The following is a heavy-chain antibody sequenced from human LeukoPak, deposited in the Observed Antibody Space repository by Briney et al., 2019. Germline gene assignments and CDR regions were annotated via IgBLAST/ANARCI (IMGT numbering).Heavy chain of an antibody. CDR3: XXXXXXXXXXXXXXXYXXXXV. CDR1: GFTXSSYW. CDR2: INSDGSST. Sequence: SGFTXSSYWMHWVRHAPGKGRVWVSRINSDGSSTKYADSVKGRFTISRDNAKNSLYLQMNSRRGEDRAVYYXXXXXXXXXXXXXXXXYXXXXVWGKGXTXTISS. J-gene: IGHJ6*03. V-gene: IGHV3-74*03.